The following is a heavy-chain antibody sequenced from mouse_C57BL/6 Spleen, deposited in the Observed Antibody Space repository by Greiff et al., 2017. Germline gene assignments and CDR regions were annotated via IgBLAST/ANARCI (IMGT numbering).Heavy chain of an antibody. Sequence: QVQLQQPGAELVKPGASVKLSCKASGYTFTSYWMQWVKQRPGQGLEWIGEIDPSDSYTNYNQKFKGKATLTVDTSSSTATMQLSSLTSEDSAVYYCARYGPLPGDGDYAWFAYWGQGTLVTVSA. CDR2: IDPSDSYT. CDR1: GYTFTSYW. J-gene: IGHJ3*01. D-gene: IGHD2-13*01. CDR3: ARYGPLPGDGDYAWFAY. V-gene: IGHV1-50*01.